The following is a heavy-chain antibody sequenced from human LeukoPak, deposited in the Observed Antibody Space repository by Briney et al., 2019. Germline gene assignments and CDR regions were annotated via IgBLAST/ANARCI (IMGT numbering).Heavy chain of an antibody. V-gene: IGHV4-61*02. CDR3: ARGFWGVEDNFDY. D-gene: IGHD3-10*01. CDR1: GGSISSGSYY. Sequence: PSQTLSLTCTVSGGSISSGSYYWSWIRQPAGKGLGWIGRIYTSGSTNYNPSLKSRVTISVDTSKNQFSLKLSSVTAADTAVYYCARGFWGVEDNFDYWGQGTLVTVSS. J-gene: IGHJ4*02. CDR2: IYTSGST.